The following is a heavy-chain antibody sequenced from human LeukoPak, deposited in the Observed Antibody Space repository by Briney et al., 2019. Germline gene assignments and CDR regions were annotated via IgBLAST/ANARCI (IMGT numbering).Heavy chain of an antibody. Sequence: SETLSLTCAVYGGSFSGYYWSWIRQPPGKGLEWIGEINQSGSTNYNPSLKSRVTISVDTSKNQFSLKLSSVTAADTAVYYCARGGAGACSSTSCYYYYGMDVWGQGTTVTVSS. CDR1: GGSFSGYY. J-gene: IGHJ6*02. V-gene: IGHV4-34*01. CDR2: INQSGST. D-gene: IGHD2-2*01. CDR3: ARGGAGACSSTSCYYYYGMDV.